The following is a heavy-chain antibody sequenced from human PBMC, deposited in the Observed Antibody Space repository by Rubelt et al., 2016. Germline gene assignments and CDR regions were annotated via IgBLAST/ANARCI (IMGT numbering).Heavy chain of an antibody. D-gene: IGHD2-21*02. CDR1: GFTFSSYG. J-gene: IGHJ4*02. V-gene: IGHV3-30*02. CDR2: IRYDGSNK. Sequence: QVQLVESGGGVVQPGGSLRLSCAASGFTFSSYGMHWVRQAPGKGLEWVAFIRYDGSNKYYADSVKGRFTISRDNSKNTLYLQMNSLRAEDTSGYYCAKGGDVVVTARLYYFDYWGQGTLVPVAS. CDR3: AKGGDVVVTARLYYFDY.